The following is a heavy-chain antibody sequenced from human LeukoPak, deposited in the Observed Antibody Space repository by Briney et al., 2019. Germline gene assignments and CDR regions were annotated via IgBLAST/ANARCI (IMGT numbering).Heavy chain of an antibody. D-gene: IGHD3-22*01. Sequence: GFLRLSCAASGFTFSSYNMNWVRQAPGKGLEWVSSISSSSSYIYYADSVKGRFTISRDNAKNSLYLQMNSLRAEDTAVYYCARAYYDSSGYFLYWGQGTLVTVSS. V-gene: IGHV3-21*01. CDR1: GFTFSSYN. CDR3: ARAYYDSSGYFLY. CDR2: ISSSSSYI. J-gene: IGHJ4*02.